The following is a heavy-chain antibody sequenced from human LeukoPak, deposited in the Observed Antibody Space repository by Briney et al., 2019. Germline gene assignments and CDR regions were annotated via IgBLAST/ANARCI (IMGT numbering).Heavy chain of an antibody. CDR1: GYSFTSHY. CDR2: IHPSGSST. V-gene: IGHV1-46*01. Sequence: GASVKVSCKASGYSFTSHYMHWVRQAPGHGLEWLGLIHPSGSSTLYAQKFQGRVTITRDMSTTTDYMELLSLRSEDTAVYYCARDNSVGDVAWWFAPWGQGTLVTVSS. CDR3: ARDNSVGDVAWWFAP. J-gene: IGHJ5*02. D-gene: IGHD1-26*01.